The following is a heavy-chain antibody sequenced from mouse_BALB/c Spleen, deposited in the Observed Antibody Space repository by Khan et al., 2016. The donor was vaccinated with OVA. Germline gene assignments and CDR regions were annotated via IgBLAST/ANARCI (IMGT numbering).Heavy chain of an antibody. CDR1: GYSFTNYY. Sequence: EVQLVESGPELMKPGASVKISCKASGYSFTNYYIHWVIQSLGKSLEWLGYIDPFSGGTTYNQKFKGKATMTVDKSSTTAYIHLSNLTSEDSAVYYCTRHGYVAWFTYWGQGTLVTVSA. CDR3: TRHGYVAWFTY. V-gene: IGHV1S135*01. D-gene: IGHD2-2*01. CDR2: IDPFSGGT. J-gene: IGHJ3*01.